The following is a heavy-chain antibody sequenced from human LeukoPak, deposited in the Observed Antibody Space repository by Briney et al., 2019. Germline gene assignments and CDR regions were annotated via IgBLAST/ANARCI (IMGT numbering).Heavy chain of an antibody. V-gene: IGHV1-69*06. Sequence: SVKVSRKASVGTFSSYAISWVRQAPGQGLERMGRIIPIFGTANYAQKFQGRVTITADKSTSTAYMELSSLRSEDTAVYYCARDHPPGFDPWGQGTLVTVSS. CDR1: VGTFSSYA. J-gene: IGHJ5*02. CDR2: IIPIFGTA. CDR3: ARDHPPGFDP.